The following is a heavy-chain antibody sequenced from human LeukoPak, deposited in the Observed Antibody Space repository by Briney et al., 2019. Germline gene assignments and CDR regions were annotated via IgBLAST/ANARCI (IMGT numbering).Heavy chain of an antibody. CDR3: AERAGSSGWYPSRYFDL. J-gene: IGHJ2*01. V-gene: IGHV1-69*13. CDR2: IIPIFGTA. Sequence: SVKVSCKASGGTFSSYAISWVRQAPGQGLEWMGGIIPIFGTANYAQKFQGRVTITADESTSTAYMELSSLRSEDTAVYYCAERAGSSGWYPSRYFDLWGRGTLVTVSS. CDR1: GGTFSSYA. D-gene: IGHD6-19*01.